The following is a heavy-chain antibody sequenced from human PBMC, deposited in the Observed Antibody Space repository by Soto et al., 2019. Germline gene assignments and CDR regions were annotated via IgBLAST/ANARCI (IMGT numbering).Heavy chain of an antibody. J-gene: IGHJ4*02. CDR3: ARWSYLDY. V-gene: IGHV3-23*01. CDR1: GFSFGSYA. Sequence: GRSLRLSFAVFGFSFGSYALSWFRKAPGKGLEWVSTISCSDGKTFYAASVKGRFSISRDTSQSTLYLQMNSLRADDTPMYYCARWSYLDYWGQGTRVTVSS. CDR2: ISCSDGKT. D-gene: IGHD3-3*01.